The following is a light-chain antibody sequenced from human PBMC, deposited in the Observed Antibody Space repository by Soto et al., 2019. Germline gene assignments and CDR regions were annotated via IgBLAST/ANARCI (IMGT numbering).Light chain of an antibody. J-gene: IGKJ1*01. Sequence: DIQMTQSPSSLSASVGDRVTITCRAGQSISTYLNWYQQKPGKAPEFLMYGASSLQSGVPSRFSGSGSGTDFTLTINSLQPEDFATYYCQQSYSSPWTFGQGTKVDIK. CDR2: GAS. V-gene: IGKV1-39*01. CDR1: QSISTY. CDR3: QQSYSSPWT.